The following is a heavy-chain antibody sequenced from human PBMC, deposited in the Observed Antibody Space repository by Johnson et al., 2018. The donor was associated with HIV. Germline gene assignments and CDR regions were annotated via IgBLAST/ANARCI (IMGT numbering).Heavy chain of an antibody. Sequence: QVQLVESGGGVVQPGRSLRLSCAASGFTFSDYYMSWIRQAPGKGLEWGSYISSSGSTIYYAASVKGRFTISRDNAKNSLYLQMNSLRAEDTAVYYCARLAWELGAFDIWGQGTMVTVSS. CDR2: ISSSGSTI. J-gene: IGHJ3*02. D-gene: IGHD1-26*01. V-gene: IGHV3-11*04. CDR1: GFTFSDYY. CDR3: ARLAWELGAFDI.